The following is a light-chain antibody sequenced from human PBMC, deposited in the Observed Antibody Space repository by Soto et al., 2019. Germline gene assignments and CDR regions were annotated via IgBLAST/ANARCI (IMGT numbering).Light chain of an antibody. J-gene: IGKJ3*01. Sequence: DIQMTQSPSSLSASVGDRVTITCRASQSISSYLNWYQQKPGQAPKLLIYAASSLQSGVPSRFSGSGSVTDFTLTISSLQPEDVATYYCQQSYSTPHFTFGPGTKVDIK. CDR3: QQSYSTPHFT. CDR1: QSISSY. CDR2: AAS. V-gene: IGKV1-39*01.